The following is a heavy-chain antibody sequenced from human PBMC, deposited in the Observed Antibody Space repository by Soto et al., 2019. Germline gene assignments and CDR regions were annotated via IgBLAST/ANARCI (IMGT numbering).Heavy chain of an antibody. V-gene: IGHV6-1*01. CDR2: TYYRSKWYN. CDR3: ARCSSWSGLRTNAPRYYYYGMAV. CDR1: GDSVSSNSAA. Sequence: SQTLSLTCAISGDSVSSNSAAWNWIRQSPSRGLEWLGRTYYRSKWYNDYAVSVKSRITMNPDTSKNPFSLQLNSVTPEDTAVYYCARCSSWSGLRTNAPRYYYYGMAVWGQGTTVTVSS. J-gene: IGHJ6*02. D-gene: IGHD6-6*01.